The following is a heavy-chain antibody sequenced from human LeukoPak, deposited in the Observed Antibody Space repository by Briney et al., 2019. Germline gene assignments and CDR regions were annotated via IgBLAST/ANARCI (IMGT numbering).Heavy chain of an antibody. Sequence: PGGSLRLSCAASGFTFSSYAMSWVRQAPGKGLEWVSTISGSGGSTYYADSVKGRFTISRDNSKNTLYLQMNSLRAEDTAVHYCAKGTSSSGVYGMAVWGQGTTVTVSS. J-gene: IGHJ6*02. CDR1: GFTFSSYA. D-gene: IGHD6-6*01. V-gene: IGHV3-23*01. CDR2: ISGSGGST. CDR3: AKGTSSSGVYGMAV.